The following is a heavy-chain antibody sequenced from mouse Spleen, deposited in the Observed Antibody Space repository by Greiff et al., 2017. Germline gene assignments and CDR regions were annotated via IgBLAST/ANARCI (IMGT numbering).Heavy chain of an antibody. CDR1: GFTFSSYG. J-gene: IGHJ1*01. V-gene: IGHV5-6*01. CDR2: IGSGGSYT. CDR3: ARQDGNYWYFDV. Sequence: EVKLVESGGDLVKPGGSLKLSCAASGFTFSSYGMSWVRQTPDKRLEWVATIGSGGSYTYYPDSVKGRFTISRDNAKNTLYLQMSSLKSEDTAMYYCARQDGNYWYFDVWGAGTTVTVSS. D-gene: IGHD2-1*01.